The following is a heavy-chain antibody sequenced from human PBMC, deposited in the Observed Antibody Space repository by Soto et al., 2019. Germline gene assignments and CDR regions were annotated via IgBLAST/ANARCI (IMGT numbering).Heavy chain of an antibody. CDR3: DRRPKSFDV. Sequence: SETLSLTCTVSGGSISSGDYWSWIRQPPGEGLEWIGYIYSSGSTYYNPSLKSRSTISVDTSKNQLSLKLSSVTAADTAVYYCDRRPKSFDVCG. CDR2: IYSSGST. J-gene: IGHJ3*01. V-gene: IGHV4-30-4*01. CDR1: GGSISSGDY.